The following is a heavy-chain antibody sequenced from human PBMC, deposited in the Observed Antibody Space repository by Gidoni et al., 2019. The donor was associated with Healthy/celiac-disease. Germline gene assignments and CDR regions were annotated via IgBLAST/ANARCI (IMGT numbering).Heavy chain of an antibody. J-gene: IGHJ4*02. CDR3: ARAKGVIAARPAVADVYYFDY. D-gene: IGHD6-6*01. CDR2: IYPGDSDT. V-gene: IGHV5-51*01. CDR1: GYSFTSYW. Sequence: EVQLVQSGAEVKKPGESLKISCKGSGYSFTSYWIRWVRQMPGKGLEWMGIIYPGDSDTRYSPSFQGQVTISADKSISTAYLQWSSLKASDTAMYYCARAKGVIAARPAVADVYYFDYWGQGTLVTVSS.